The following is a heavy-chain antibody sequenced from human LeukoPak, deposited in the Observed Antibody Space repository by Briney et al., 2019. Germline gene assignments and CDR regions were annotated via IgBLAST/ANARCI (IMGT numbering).Heavy chain of an antibody. CDR1: GFTFSSYA. V-gene: IGHV3-23*01. D-gene: IGHD3-3*01. J-gene: IGHJ4*02. CDR3: ATHYDFWSGYRNPNHY. CDR2: ISGSGGST. Sequence: GGSLRLSCAASGFTFSSYAMSWVRQAPGKGLEWVSAISGSGGSTYYADSVKGRFTISRDNSKNTLYLQMNSLRAEDTAVYYCATHYDFWSGYRNPNHYWGQGTLVTVSS.